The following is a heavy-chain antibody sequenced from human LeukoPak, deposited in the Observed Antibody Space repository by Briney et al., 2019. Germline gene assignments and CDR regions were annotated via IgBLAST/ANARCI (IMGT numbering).Heavy chain of an antibody. CDR1: GDSISIYY. J-gene: IGHJ4*02. Sequence: SETLSLTCTVSGDSISIYYWIWIRQPPGKGLEGSGYIYTRGSTNYNPSLKGRVTISVDTSKNQLSLNLSSVTAADTAVYYCARHAGYCSSTSCHHFDYWGQGTLVTASS. V-gene: IGHV4-4*09. D-gene: IGHD2-2*01. CDR3: ARHAGYCSSTSCHHFDY. CDR2: IYTRGST.